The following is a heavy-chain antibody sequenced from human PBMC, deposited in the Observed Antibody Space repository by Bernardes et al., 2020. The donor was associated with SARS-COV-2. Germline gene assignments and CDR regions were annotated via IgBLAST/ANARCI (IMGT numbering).Heavy chain of an antibody. CDR1: GFIFSNYG. V-gene: IGHV3-30*02. CDR3: ARDLTSSVSSFDY. Sequence: GGSLRLSCVASGFIFSNYGVHWVRQAPGTGLEWVALVLSDADDQYYAESVKGRFTISRDNSKNTLHLQMNSLRAEDTAVYYCARDLTSSVSSFDYWGPGTLVTVSS. J-gene: IGHJ4*02. CDR2: VLSDADDQ. D-gene: IGHD3-22*01.